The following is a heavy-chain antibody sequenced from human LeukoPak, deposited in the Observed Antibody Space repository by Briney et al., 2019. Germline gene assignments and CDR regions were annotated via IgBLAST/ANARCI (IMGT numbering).Heavy chain of an antibody. V-gene: IGHV3-30*04. CDR3: ASSGVSWHYGSGSYFDY. J-gene: IGHJ4*02. CDR2: ISYDGSNK. D-gene: IGHD3-10*01. Sequence: GESLRLSCAASGFTFSSYAMHWVRQAPGKGLEWVAVISYDGSNKYYADSVKGRFTISRDNSKNTLYLQMNSLRAEDTAVYYCASSGVSWHYGSGSYFDYWGQGTLVTVSS. CDR1: GFTFSSYA.